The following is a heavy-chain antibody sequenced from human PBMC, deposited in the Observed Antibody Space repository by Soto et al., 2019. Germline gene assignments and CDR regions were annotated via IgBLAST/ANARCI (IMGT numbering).Heavy chain of an antibody. Sequence: SVKVSCKASGGTFSSYAISWVRQAPGQGLEWMGGIIPIFGTANYAQKFQGRVTITADESTSTAYMELSSLRSEDTAAYYCARELLRPYYYDSSGYYPLGYWGQGTLVTVSS. D-gene: IGHD3-22*01. CDR3: ARELLRPYYYDSSGYYPLGY. CDR2: IIPIFGTA. CDR1: GGTFSSYA. V-gene: IGHV1-69*13. J-gene: IGHJ4*02.